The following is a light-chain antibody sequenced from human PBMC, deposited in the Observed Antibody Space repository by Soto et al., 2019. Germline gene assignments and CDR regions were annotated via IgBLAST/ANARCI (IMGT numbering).Light chain of an antibody. V-gene: IGLV1-40*01. J-gene: IGLJ3*02. CDR3: QSYDSSLSGSRV. CDR2: ANI. Sequence: QSVLTQPPSVSGAPGQRVSISCTGSNSNIGAGYDVNWYQQLPGTAPKLLIYANIDRPSGVPDRFSGSKSGASAFLVITGLQAEDEADYYCQSYDSSLSGSRVVGGGTKLTVL. CDR1: NSNIGAGYD.